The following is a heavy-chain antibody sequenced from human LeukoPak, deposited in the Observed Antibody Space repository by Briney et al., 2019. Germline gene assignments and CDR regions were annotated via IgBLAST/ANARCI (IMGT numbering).Heavy chain of an antibody. CDR2: IYYSGST. CDR1: GGSISSYY. D-gene: IGHD2-2*01. V-gene: IGHV4-59*12. Sequence: PSETLSLTCTVSGGSISSYYWSWIRQPPGKGLEWIGYIYYSGSTNYNPSLKSRVTISVDTSKNQFSLKLSSVTAADTAVYYCARGGVGIVVVPAATSSGPHYYGMDVWGQGTTVTVSS. CDR3: ARGGVGIVVVPAATSSGPHYYGMDV. J-gene: IGHJ6*02.